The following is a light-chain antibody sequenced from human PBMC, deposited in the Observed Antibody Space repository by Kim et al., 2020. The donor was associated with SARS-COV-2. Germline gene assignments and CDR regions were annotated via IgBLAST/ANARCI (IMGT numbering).Light chain of an antibody. CDR3: CSYASSSTLV. Sequence: GQSITISCTGTSSDVGSYNLVSWYQQHPGKAPRLMIYEVSNRPSGVSNRFSASKSGNTASLTISGLQAEDEADYYCCSYASSSTLVFGVGTQLTVL. CDR1: SSDVGSYNL. V-gene: IGLV2-23*02. J-gene: IGLJ3*02. CDR2: EVS.